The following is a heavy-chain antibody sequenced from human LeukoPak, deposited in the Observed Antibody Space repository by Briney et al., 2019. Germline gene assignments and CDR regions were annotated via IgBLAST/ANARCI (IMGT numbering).Heavy chain of an antibody. J-gene: IGHJ3*02. CDR2: MNPNSGNT. V-gene: IGHV1-8*01. CDR1: GYTFTSYD. D-gene: IGHD4-17*01. CDR3: ARDGDYGDYNAFDI. Sequence: GASVKVPCKASGYTFTSYDINWVRQATGQGLEWMGWMNPNSGNTGYAQKFQGRVTMTRNTSISTAYMELSSLRSEDTAVYYCARDGDYGDYNAFDIWGQGTMVTVSS.